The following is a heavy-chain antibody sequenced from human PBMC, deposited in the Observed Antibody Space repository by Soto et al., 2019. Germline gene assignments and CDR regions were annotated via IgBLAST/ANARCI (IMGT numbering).Heavy chain of an antibody. D-gene: IGHD6-6*01. Sequence: GGSLRLSCAASGFSLSSYSMNWVRQAPGKGLEWVSYINVGSTTITYADSVRGRFTISRDNAKNSLFLQMNSLRDEDTAVYYCAREAPGFDYWGQGTLVTVSS. CDR1: GFSLSSYS. CDR3: AREAPGFDY. CDR2: INVGSTTI. V-gene: IGHV3-48*02. J-gene: IGHJ4*02.